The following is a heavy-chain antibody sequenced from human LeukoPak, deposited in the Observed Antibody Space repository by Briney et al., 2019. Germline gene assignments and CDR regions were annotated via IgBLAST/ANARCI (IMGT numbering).Heavy chain of an antibody. Sequence: GESLKISCKGSGYSFTSYWIGWVRQMPGKGLEWMGIIYPGDSDTRYSPSFQGQVTISADKSVSTAYLQWSSLKASDTAMYYCARLRDGYKSPRGFDYWGQGTLVTVSS. CDR3: ARLRDGYKSPRGFDY. CDR2: IYPGDSDT. D-gene: IGHD5-24*01. V-gene: IGHV5-51*01. J-gene: IGHJ4*02. CDR1: GYSFTSYW.